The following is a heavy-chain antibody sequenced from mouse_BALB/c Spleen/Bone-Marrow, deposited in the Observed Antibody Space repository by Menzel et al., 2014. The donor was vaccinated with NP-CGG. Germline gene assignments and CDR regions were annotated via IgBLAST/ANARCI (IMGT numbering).Heavy chain of an antibody. D-gene: IGHD2-4*01. CDR2: ISSGGSA. V-gene: IGHV5-6-5*01. CDR3: ARGYDYDFDY. CDR1: GFTFSNFA. J-gene: IGHJ2*01. Sequence: EVQLVESGGGLVKPGGSLKLSCAASGFTFSNFAMSRVRQTPDKRLEWVASISSGGSAYYPDSVKGRLSISRDNARDILFLQMSSLRSEDTAMYYCARGYDYDFDYWGQGTTLTVSS.